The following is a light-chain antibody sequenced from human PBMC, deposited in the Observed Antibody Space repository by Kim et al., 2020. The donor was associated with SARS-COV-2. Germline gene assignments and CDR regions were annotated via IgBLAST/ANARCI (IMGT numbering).Light chain of an antibody. Sequence: GNPVTISCTPRSGSIASNYVQWYQQRPGSAPTTVIYEDNQRPSGVPDRFSGSIDSSSNSASLTISGLKTEDEADYYCQSYDSSNWVFGGGTKLTVL. J-gene: IGLJ3*02. V-gene: IGLV6-57*03. CDR3: QSYDSSNWV. CDR2: EDN. CDR1: SGSIASNY.